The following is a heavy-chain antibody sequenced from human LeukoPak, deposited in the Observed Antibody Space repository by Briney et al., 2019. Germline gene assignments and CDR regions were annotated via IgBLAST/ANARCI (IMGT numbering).Heavy chain of an antibody. D-gene: IGHD2-2*01. CDR1: GGSISSYY. Sequence: SETLSLTCTVSGGSISSYYWSWIRQPPGKGLEWIGYIYYSGSTNYNPPLKSRVTISVDTSKNQFSLKLSSVTAADTAVYYCASRGAYCSSTSCRDYWGQGTLVTVSS. CDR3: ASRGAYCSSTSCRDY. CDR2: IYYSGST. V-gene: IGHV4-59*01. J-gene: IGHJ4*02.